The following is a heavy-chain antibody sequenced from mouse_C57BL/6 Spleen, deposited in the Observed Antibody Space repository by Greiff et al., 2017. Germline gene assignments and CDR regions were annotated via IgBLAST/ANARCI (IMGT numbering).Heavy chain of an antibody. CDR1: GYTFTSYW. D-gene: IGHD1-1*01. V-gene: IGHV1-7*01. Sequence: VQLQQSGAELAKPGASVKLSCKASGYTFTSYWMHWVKQRPGQGLEWIGYINPSSGYTKYNQKFKDKATLTADKSSSTAYMQLSSLTYEDSAVYYCARPYYGSSYEGWFAYWGQGTLVTVSA. CDR3: ARPYYGSSYEGWFAY. J-gene: IGHJ3*01. CDR2: INPSSGYT.